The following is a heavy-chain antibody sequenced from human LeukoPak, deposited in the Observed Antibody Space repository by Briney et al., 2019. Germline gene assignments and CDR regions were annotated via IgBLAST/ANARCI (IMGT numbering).Heavy chain of an antibody. CDR1: GGTFSSYA. V-gene: IGHV1-69*05. Sequence: SVKVSCKASGGTFSSYAINWVRQAPGQGLEWMGGIIPIFGTANYAQKFQGRVTITTDESTSTAYMELSSLRSEDTAINYCARVFARGGEISGSYYYYWGQGTLVTVSS. J-gene: IGHJ4*02. CDR2: IIPIFGTA. D-gene: IGHD3-10*01. CDR3: ARVFARGGEISGSYYYY.